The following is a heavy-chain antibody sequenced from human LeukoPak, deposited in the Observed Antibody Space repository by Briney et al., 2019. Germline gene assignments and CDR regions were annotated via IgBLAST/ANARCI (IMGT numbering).Heavy chain of an antibody. V-gene: IGHV3-30*18. J-gene: IGHJ1*01. CDR3: AKDSPIVVVNKGYFQH. CDR1: GFTFSSYG. D-gene: IGHD2-21*01. Sequence: GGSLRLSCAASGFTFSSYGMHWVRQAPGKGLEWVAVISYDGSNKYYADSVKGRFTISRDNSKNTLYLQMNSLRAEDTAVYYCAKDSPIVVVNKGYFQHWGQGTLVTVSS. CDR2: ISYDGSNK.